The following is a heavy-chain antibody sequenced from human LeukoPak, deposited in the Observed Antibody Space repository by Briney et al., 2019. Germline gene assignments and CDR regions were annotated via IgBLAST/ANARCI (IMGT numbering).Heavy chain of an antibody. V-gene: IGHV3-74*01. CDR1: GFTFSSYW. CDR2: INSDGSST. D-gene: IGHD4-17*01. CDR3: ARVFGDDYGDDWFDP. J-gene: IGHJ5*02. Sequence: HTGGSLRLSCAASGFTFSSYWMHWVRHAPGKGLVWVSRINSDGSSTSCADSVKGRFTISRDNAKNTLYLQMNSLRAEDTAVYYCARVFGDDYGDDWFDPWGQGTLVTVSS.